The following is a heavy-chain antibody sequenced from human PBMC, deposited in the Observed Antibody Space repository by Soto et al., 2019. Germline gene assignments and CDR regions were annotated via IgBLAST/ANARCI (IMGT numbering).Heavy chain of an antibody. D-gene: IGHD5-12*01. V-gene: IGHV4-39*01. CDR1: GGSISSSSYY. CDR2: IYYSGST. J-gene: IGHJ4*02. CDR3: ARRGYSGSNY. Sequence: QLQLQESGPGLVKPSETLSLTCTVSGGSISSSSYYWGWISQPPGKGLEWIGSIYYSGSTYYNPSLKSRVTISVDTSKNQFSLKLSSVTAADTAVYYCARRGYSGSNYWGQGTLVTVSS.